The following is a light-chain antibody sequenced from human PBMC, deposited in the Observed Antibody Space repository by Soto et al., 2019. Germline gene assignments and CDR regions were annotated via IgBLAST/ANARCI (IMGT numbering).Light chain of an antibody. CDR1: QSVSSY. Sequence: EIVMTQSPATLSVSPGERATLSCRASQSVSSYLAWYQQKPGLAPRLLIYDASSRATGIPDRFSGSESETDFTLTISRLEPDDSAVYYCQQYGSSPRTFGPGTKVDIK. CDR3: QQYGSSPRT. J-gene: IGKJ1*01. CDR2: DAS. V-gene: IGKV3D-20*01.